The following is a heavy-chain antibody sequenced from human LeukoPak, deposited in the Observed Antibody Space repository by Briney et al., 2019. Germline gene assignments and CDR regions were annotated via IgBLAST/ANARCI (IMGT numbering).Heavy chain of an antibody. CDR2: INPNSGGT. J-gene: IGHJ3*02. V-gene: IGHV1-2*02. CDR3: ARGRTHRYNWNTRDIDGFDI. Sequence: ASVKVSCKASGYTFTGYYMHWVRQAPGQGLEWMGWINPNSGGTNYAQKLQGRVTMTTDTSTNTAYMDLRSLRSDDTAVYYCARGRTHRYNWNTRDIDGFDIWGQGTMVTVSS. D-gene: IGHD1-1*01. CDR1: GYTFTGYY.